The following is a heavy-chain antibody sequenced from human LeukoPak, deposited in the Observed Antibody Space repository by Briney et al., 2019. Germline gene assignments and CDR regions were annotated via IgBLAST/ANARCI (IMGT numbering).Heavy chain of an antibody. V-gene: IGHV3-23*01. CDR2: ISGSGGST. CDR1: GFTFSSYA. D-gene: IGHD1-7*01. J-gene: IGHJ4*02. Sequence: TGGSLRLSCAASGFTFSSYAMSWVRQAPGKGLEWVSAISGSGGSTYYADSVKGRFTISRDNSKNTLYLQMNSLRAEDTAVYYCAKDATPGNSMWDYFDYWGQGTLVTVSS. CDR3: AKDATPGNSMWDYFDY.